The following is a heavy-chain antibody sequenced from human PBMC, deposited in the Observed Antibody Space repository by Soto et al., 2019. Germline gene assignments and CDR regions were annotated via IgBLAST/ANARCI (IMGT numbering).Heavy chain of an antibody. V-gene: IGHV1-46*01. Sequence: ASLKVSCKASGYTFTSYYIHWVRQAPGQGLEWMGIFNPTGDTASYAQKLQGRVTMTRDTSTGTAYMELGSLRSEDTAVYYCARGGRIVDTGIGYYYYHAIDVWGQGTTVTVS. CDR3: ARGGRIVDTGIGYYYYHAIDV. CDR1: GYTFTSYY. J-gene: IGHJ6*02. CDR2: FNPTGDTA. D-gene: IGHD5-18*01.